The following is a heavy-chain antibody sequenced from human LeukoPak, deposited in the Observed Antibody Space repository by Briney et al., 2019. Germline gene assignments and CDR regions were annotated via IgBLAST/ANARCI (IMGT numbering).Heavy chain of an antibody. J-gene: IGHJ4*02. CDR3: ARDVRGPHDF. CDR1: GFTLSNSW. Sequence: GGSLRLSCAASGFTLSNSWMHWVRQAPGKGLVWVSRIDPDGNTDYADSVKGRFTISRDNAKNTLYLQMNSLRAEDTAVYRCARDVRGPHDFWGQGALVTVSS. V-gene: IGHV3-74*01. D-gene: IGHD2/OR15-2a*01. CDR2: IDPDGNT.